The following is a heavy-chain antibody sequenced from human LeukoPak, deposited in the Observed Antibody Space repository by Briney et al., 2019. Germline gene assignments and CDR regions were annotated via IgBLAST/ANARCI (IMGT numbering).Heavy chain of an antibody. CDR2: INWNGGST. CDR3: ARDFSCSSTSCYTWYYYYYMDV. Sequence: GGSLRLSCAASGFPGITFSNAWMNWLRQAPGKGLEWVSGINWNGGSTGYADSVKGRFTISRDNAKSSLYLQMNSLRAEDTALYYCARDFSCSSTSCYTWYYYYYMDVWGKGTTVTVS. CDR1: GFPGITFSNAW. V-gene: IGHV3-20*04. D-gene: IGHD2-2*02. J-gene: IGHJ6*03.